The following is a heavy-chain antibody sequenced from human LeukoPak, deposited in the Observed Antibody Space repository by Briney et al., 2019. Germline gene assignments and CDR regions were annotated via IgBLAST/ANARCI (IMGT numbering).Heavy chain of an antibody. V-gene: IGHV3-33*08. CDR1: GFTFSSYG. Sequence: PGGSLRLSCAASGFTFSSYGMHWVRQAPGMGLEWVAVIWYDGDKKYYADSVKGRFTISRDNSKNTLYLQMSSLRVEDTSVCFCARDRCGGADCANWFDPWGQGTLVIVSS. CDR2: IWYDGDKK. D-gene: IGHD2-21*02. CDR3: ARDRCGGADCANWFDP. J-gene: IGHJ5*02.